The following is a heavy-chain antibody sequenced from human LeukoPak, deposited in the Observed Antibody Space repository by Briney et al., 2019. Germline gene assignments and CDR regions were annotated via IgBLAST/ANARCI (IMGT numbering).Heavy chain of an antibody. J-gene: IGHJ4*02. CDR1: GFTFSHAW. V-gene: IGHV3-15*01. CDR2: TKSKTDGATT. D-gene: IGHD3-22*01. Sequence: GGSLRLSCAASGFTFSHAWMSWVRQAPGQGLEWVGRTKSKTDGATTDYAAPVKGRFTISRDDSKNTLYLQMNSLKTEDTAVYYCTTADSRGYYVDYWGQGTLVTVSS. CDR3: TTADSRGYYVDY.